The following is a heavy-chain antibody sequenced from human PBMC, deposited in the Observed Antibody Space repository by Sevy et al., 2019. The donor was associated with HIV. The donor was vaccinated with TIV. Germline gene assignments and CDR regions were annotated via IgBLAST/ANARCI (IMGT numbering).Heavy chain of an antibody. CDR2: ISYHGRNQ. V-gene: IGHV3-30*04. CDR1: GFTFSDYA. J-gene: IGHJ4*02. D-gene: IGHD6-6*01. Sequence: GGSLRLSCAASGFTFSDYAIHWVRQAPGKGLEWLAVISYHGRNQFYADSVRGRFTISRDDSKNTVYLQMNSLRLDDTAVYYCARKQFVLPFDYWGQGTLVTVSS. CDR3: ARKQFVLPFDY.